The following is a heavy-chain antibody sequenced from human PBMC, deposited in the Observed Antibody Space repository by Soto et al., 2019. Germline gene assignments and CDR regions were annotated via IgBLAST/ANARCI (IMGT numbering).Heavy chain of an antibody. CDR3: ARGQWFGDPYYFDY. CDR2: IYYSGST. V-gene: IGHV4-59*01. D-gene: IGHD3-10*01. CDR1: GGSISSYY. J-gene: IGHJ4*02. Sequence: PSETLSLTCTVSGGSISSYYWSWIRQPPGKGLEWIGYIYYSGSTNYNPSLKSRVTISVDTSKNQFSLKLSSVTAADTAVYYCARGQWFGDPYYFDYWGQGTLVTVSS.